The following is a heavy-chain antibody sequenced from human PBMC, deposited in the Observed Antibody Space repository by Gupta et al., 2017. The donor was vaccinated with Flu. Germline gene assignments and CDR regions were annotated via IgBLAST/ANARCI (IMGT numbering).Heavy chain of an antibody. V-gene: IGHV1-69*06. Sequence: QVQLVQSGAEVKKPGSSVKVSCKVSGGTFSSYAISWVRQAPGQGLEWMGGIIPIFGTANYAQKFQGRVTITADKSTSTAYMELSSLRSEDTAVYYCARGYYYDSSGYSDYYYGMDVWGQGTTVTVSS. CDR1: GGTFSSYA. CDR2: IIPIFGTA. J-gene: IGHJ6*02. D-gene: IGHD3-22*01. CDR3: ARGYYYDSSGYSDYYYGMDV.